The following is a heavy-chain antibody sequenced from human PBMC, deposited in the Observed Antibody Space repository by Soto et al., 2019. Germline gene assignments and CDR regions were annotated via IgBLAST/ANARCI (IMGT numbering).Heavy chain of an antibody. CDR3: ASIAFGYYGMDV. CDR2: IYYSGST. D-gene: IGHD3-10*01. CDR1: GGSISSYY. Sequence: SETLSLTCTVSGGSISSYYWSWTRQPPGKGLEWIGYIYYSGSTNYNPSLKSRVTISVDTSKNQFSLKLSSVTAADTAVYYCASIAFGYYGMDVWGQGTTVTVSS. J-gene: IGHJ6*02. V-gene: IGHV4-59*01.